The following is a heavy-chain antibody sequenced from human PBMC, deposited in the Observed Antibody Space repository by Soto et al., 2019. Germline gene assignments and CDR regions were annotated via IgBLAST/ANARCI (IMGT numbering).Heavy chain of an antibody. CDR2: IYYSGST. J-gene: IGHJ2*01. V-gene: IGHV4-59*01. CDR3: ARRRGDPEDWYFDL. D-gene: IGHD2-21*02. CDR1: GGSISSYY. Sequence: SETLSLTCTVSGGSISSYYWSWVRQPPGKGLEWIGYIYYSGSTNYNPSLKSRVTISVDTSKNQFSLKLSSVTAADTAVYYCARRRGDPEDWYFDLWGRGTLVTVSS.